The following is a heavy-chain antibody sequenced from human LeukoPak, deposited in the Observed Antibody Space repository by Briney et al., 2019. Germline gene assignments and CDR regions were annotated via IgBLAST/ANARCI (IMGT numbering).Heavy chain of an antibody. V-gene: IGHV3-23*01. CDR1: GFTFSSYG. CDR2: ISGSGGST. J-gene: IGHJ4*02. Sequence: GGSLRLSCAASGFTFSSYGMSWVRQAPGKGLEWVSAISGSGGSTYYAGSVKGRFTISRDNSKNTLYLQMNSLRAEDTAVYYCAKAGYSGYELFDYWGQGTLVTVSS. D-gene: IGHD5-12*01. CDR3: AKAGYSGYELFDY.